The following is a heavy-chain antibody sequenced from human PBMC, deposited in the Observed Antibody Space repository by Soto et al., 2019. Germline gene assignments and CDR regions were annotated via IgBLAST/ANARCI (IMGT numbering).Heavy chain of an antibody. CDR3: ARGYGGNSWVYFQH. CDR2: IYYSGST. Sequence: QVQLQESGPGLVKPSETLSLTCTVSGGSISSYYWSWIRQPPGKGLEWIGYIYYSGSTNYNPSLTSRVTISVDTSKNQFSLKLSSVTAADTAVYYCARGYGGNSWVYFQHWGQGTLVTVSS. J-gene: IGHJ1*01. CDR1: GGSISSYY. D-gene: IGHD2-21*02. V-gene: IGHV4-59*01.